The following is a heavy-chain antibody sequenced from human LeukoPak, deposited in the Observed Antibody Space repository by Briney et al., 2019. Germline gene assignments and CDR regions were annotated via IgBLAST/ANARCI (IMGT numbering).Heavy chain of an antibody. CDR3: ATLSSRWYYYYYGMDV. V-gene: IGHV4-34*01. CDR2: INHSGST. Sequence: PSETLSLTCAVYGGSFSGYYWSWIRQPPGKGLEWIGEINHSGSTNYNPSLKSRVTISVDTSKNQFSLKLSSVTAADTAVYYCATLSSRWYYYYYGMDVWGQGTTVTVSS. CDR1: GGSFSGYY. D-gene: IGHD6-13*01. J-gene: IGHJ6*02.